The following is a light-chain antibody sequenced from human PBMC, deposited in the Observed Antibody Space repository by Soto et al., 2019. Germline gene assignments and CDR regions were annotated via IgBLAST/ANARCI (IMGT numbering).Light chain of an antibody. CDR1: QNINTW. CDR3: QQYNSYSMYT. J-gene: IGKJ2*01. V-gene: IGKV1-5*03. CDR2: KAS. Sequence: DIQMTQSPSTLSASVGDRVTITCRASQNINTWLAWYQQKPGKAPKLLTYKASSLESGVPSRFSGSGSGREFTLTISSLQPDDFATYYCQQYNSYSMYTFGQGTKLEIK.